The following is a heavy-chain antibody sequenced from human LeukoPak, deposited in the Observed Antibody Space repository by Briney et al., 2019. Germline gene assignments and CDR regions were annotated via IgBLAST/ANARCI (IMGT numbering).Heavy chain of an antibody. J-gene: IGHJ3*02. V-gene: IGHV4-59*11. CDR3: ARDLVTVTKGFDI. CDR2: ISHIGRT. D-gene: IGHD4-17*01. Sequence: PSETLSLTFAVSDDSFSSHYWTWIRQSPGTGLEWIGYISHIGRTNYNPSLKSRVTISIDTSKNQFSLKLRSVTAADTAVYYCARDLVTVTKGFDIWGQGTMVSVSS. CDR1: DDSFSSHY.